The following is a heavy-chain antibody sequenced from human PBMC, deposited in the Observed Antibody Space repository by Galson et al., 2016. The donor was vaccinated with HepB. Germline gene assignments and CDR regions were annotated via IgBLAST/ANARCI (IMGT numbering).Heavy chain of an antibody. D-gene: IGHD3/OR15-3a*01. CDR3: ARLHYVLVSDAFDV. V-gene: IGHV3-48*02. CDR2: ISTSSTTI. CDR1: GFTFDKYT. Sequence: CAASGFTFDKYTMNWVRQAPGKGLEWLSWISTSSTTIYYADSVKGRFTVSRDNAKSSLYLEMNGLRDEDTAVYYCARLHYVLVSDAFDVWGHGTVVTVSS. J-gene: IGHJ3*01.